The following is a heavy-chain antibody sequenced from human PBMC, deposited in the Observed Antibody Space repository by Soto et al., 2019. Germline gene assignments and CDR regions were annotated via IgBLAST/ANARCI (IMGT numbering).Heavy chain of an antibody. Sequence: SETLSLTCAVSGGSITSSGYSWTWIRQPPGKGLEWIGYIYHTGTTYYNPSLKSRLTISLDRSKNHFSLKLTSVTAADTAVYFCARELLSLRGACGMDVWGQETTVTVSS. CDR1: GGSITSSGYS. CDR3: ARELLSLRGACGMDV. V-gene: IGHV4-30-2*01. CDR2: IYHTGTT. D-gene: IGHD3-10*01. J-gene: IGHJ6*02.